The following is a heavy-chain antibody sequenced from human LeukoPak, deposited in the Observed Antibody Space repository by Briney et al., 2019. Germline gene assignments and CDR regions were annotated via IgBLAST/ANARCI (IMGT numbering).Heavy chain of an antibody. CDR3: AKVPRRIAAAGTHYYYMDV. V-gene: IGHV3-23*01. CDR1: GFTFSSYA. J-gene: IGHJ6*03. D-gene: IGHD6-13*01. CDR2: ISGSGGST. Sequence: PGGSLRLSCAASGFTFSSYAMSWVRQAPGKGLEWVSAISGSGGSTYYADSVKGRFTISRDNSKNTLYLQMNSLRAEDTAVYYCAKVPRRIAAAGTHYYYMDVWGKGTTVTVSS.